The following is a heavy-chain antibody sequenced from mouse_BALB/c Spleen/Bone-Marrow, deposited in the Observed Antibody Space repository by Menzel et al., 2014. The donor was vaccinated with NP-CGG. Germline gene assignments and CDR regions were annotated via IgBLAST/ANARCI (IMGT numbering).Heavy chain of an antibody. Sequence: EVMLVESGGDLVKPGGSLKLSCAASGFTFXSYGMSWVRQTPDKRLEWVATISSGGSYTYYPDSVKGRFTISRDNAKSTLYLQMSSLKSEDTAMYYCASTITTVVAEDAMDYWGQGTSVTVSS. V-gene: IGHV5-6*01. CDR1: GFTFXSYG. J-gene: IGHJ4*01. CDR3: ASTITTVVAEDAMDY. D-gene: IGHD1-1*01. CDR2: ISSGGSYT.